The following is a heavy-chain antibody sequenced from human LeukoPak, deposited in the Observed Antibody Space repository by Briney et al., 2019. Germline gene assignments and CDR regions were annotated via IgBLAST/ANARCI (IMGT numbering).Heavy chain of an antibody. D-gene: IGHD3-22*01. CDR2: IYYSGST. J-gene: IGHJ4*02. V-gene: IGHV4-59*01. Sequence: KASETLSLTCTVSGGSISNYYWNWIRQPPGKGLEWIGYIYYSGSTNYNPSLKSRVTISVDTSKNQFSLDLSSVTAADTAVYYCAKTYYYDSSGYYYFDYWGQGTLVTVSS. CDR3: AKTYYYDSSGYYYFDY. CDR1: GGSISNYY.